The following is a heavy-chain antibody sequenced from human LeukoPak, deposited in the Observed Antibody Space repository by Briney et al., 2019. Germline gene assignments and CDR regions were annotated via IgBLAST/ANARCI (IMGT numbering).Heavy chain of an antibody. J-gene: IGHJ4*02. Sequence: KPGGSLRLSCLGSGFNFNDAYMNWVRQAPGRGLEWVGRVKSIRDGGTTDDTAPVKGRFTISRDDSTRTVYLQRNSLKTEDTAVYFCTARVVTTNEFWGQGTLVTVSS. CDR2: VKSIRDGGTT. CDR3: TARVVTTNEF. D-gene: IGHD2-21*02. CDR1: GFNFNDAY. V-gene: IGHV3-15*01.